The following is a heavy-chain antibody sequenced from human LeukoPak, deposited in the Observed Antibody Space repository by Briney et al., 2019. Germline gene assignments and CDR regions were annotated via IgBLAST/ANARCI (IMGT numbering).Heavy chain of an antibody. CDR3: AAGIAATLH. D-gene: IGHD6-13*01. CDR1: GFTVSSNY. J-gene: IGHJ4*02. Sequence: PGGSLRLSCAASGFTVSSNYMSWVRQAPGKGLEWVSGINRNGGSTGYADSVKGRFTISRDNAKNSLYLQMNSLRAEDTALYYCAAGIAATLHWGQGTLVTVSS. V-gene: IGHV3-20*04. CDR2: INRNGGST.